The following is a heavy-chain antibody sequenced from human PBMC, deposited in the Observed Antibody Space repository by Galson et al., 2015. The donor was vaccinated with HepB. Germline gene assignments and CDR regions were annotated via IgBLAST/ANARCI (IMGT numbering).Heavy chain of an antibody. D-gene: IGHD6-13*01. CDR1: GFTFDDYA. Sequence: SLRLSCAASGFTFDDYAMHWVRQAPGKGLEWVSGISWNSGSIGYADSVKGRFTISRDNAKNSLYLQMNSLRAEDTAVYYYAKDLDIAAARSSWYKVPDYYYYGMDVWGQGTTVTVSS. V-gene: IGHV3-9*01. J-gene: IGHJ6*02. CDR3: AKDLDIAAARSSWYKVPDYYYYGMDV. CDR2: ISWNSGSI.